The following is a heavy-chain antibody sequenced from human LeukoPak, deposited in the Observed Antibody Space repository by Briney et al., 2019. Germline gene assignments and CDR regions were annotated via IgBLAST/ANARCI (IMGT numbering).Heavy chain of an antibody. D-gene: IGHD2-21*01. Sequence: GGSLRLSCAASGFTFSDNYMSWIRQAPGNGLEWLSYISTSGGTIFYADSVKGRFTISRDNAKNSLYLQMNSLRAEDTAVYYCARMGDGGYFDYWGQGSLVTVSS. V-gene: IGHV3-11*01. CDR1: GFTFSDNY. CDR2: ISTSGGTI. CDR3: ARMGDGGYFDY. J-gene: IGHJ4*02.